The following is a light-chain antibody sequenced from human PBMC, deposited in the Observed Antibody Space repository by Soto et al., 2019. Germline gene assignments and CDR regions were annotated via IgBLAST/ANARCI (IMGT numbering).Light chain of an antibody. J-gene: IGKJ3*01. CDR2: DAS. CDR3: QQRTNCLT. Sequence: EIVLTQSPATLSLSPGERATLSCRASQNVSTYLAWYQQKPGQAPRLLIYDASNRATGIPARFSGSGSGTDFTLTISSLLPEDFAVYYCQQRTNCLTFGPGAKVHIK. CDR1: QNVSTY. V-gene: IGKV3-11*01.